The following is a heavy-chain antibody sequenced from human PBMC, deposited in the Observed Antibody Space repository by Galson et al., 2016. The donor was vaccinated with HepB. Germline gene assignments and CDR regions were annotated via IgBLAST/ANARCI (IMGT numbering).Heavy chain of an antibody. J-gene: IGHJ6*02. CDR2: VSGGGDAT. CDR3: AKDQGTNFYCALDV. Sequence: SLRLSCAASGLSFSDYAMNWVRQAPGKGLEWVSGVSGGGDATYYADSVKGRFTISRDNSKNTLYLQMNSLRAEDSAFYYCAKDQGTNFYCALDVWGHGTTVSVSS. CDR1: GLSFSDYA. V-gene: IGHV3-23*01. D-gene: IGHD1-1*01.